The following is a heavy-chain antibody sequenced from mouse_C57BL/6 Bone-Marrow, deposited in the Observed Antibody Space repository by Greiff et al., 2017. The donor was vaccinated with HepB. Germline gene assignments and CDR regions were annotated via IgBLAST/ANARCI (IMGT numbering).Heavy chain of an antibody. CDR2: IYPGDGDT. D-gene: IGHD1-1*01. CDR1: GYAFSSSW. V-gene: IGHV1-82*01. J-gene: IGHJ3*01. CDR3: AIITTVEALFAY. Sequence: VQLQESGPELVKPGASVKISCKASGYAFSSSWMNWVKQRPGKGLEWIGRIYPGDGDTNYNGKFKGKATLTADKSSSTAYMQLSSLTSEDSAVYFCAIITTVEALFAYWGQGTLVTVSA.